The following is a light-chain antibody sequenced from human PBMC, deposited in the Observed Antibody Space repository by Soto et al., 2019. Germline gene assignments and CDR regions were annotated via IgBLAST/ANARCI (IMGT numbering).Light chain of an antibody. CDR2: AAS. V-gene: IGKV3-15*01. CDR3: QQYNNWPV. J-gene: IGKJ1*01. Sequence: EKVMTQSPATLSVSPGERATLSCRASQSVSSNLAWYQQKPGQAPRLLIYAASTRATGIPARFSGSGSGTEFTLTISSLQSEDFAVYYCQQYNNWPVFGQGTKVDI. CDR1: QSVSSN.